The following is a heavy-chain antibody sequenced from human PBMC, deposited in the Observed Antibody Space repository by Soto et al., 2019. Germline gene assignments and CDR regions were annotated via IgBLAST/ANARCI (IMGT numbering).Heavy chain of an antibody. J-gene: IGHJ4*02. CDR1: GGSISSGDYY. V-gene: IGHV4-30-4*01. CDR3: ARGHKISGYYSFDY. CDR2: ISYRGST. Sequence: SETLSLTCTVSGGSISSGDYYWSWIRQPPGKGPEWIGYISYRGSTYYNPSLKSRVSISADTSKNQFSLKLSSVTAADTAVYYCARGHKISGYYSFDYWGQGTLVTVS. D-gene: IGHD3-22*01.